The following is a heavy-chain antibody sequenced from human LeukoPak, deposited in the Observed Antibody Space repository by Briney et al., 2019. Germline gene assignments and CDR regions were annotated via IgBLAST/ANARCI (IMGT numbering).Heavy chain of an antibody. D-gene: IGHD2-2*01. CDR3: ARDRTPPYCSSTSCYSSGEIDY. CDR1: SGAINNYY. V-gene: IGHV4-59*01. Sequence: PSETLSLTCTVSSGAINNYYWSWIRQPPGKGLEWFGYIYHSGGTNYNPSLKSRVTISIDTSKNQFSLKLSSVTAADTAMYYCARDRTPPYCSSTSCYSSGEIDYWGQGTLVTVSS. CDR2: IYHSGGT. J-gene: IGHJ4*02.